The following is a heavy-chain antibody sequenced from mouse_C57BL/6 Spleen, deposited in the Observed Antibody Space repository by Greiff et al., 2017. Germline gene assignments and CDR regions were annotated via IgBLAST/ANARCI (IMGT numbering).Heavy chain of an antibody. CDR1: GYKFTDYN. CDR3: ARSRYYGSSYWYFDV. J-gene: IGHJ1*03. V-gene: IGHV1-22*01. D-gene: IGHD1-1*01. CDR2: INPNNGGT. Sequence: EVQLVESGPELVKPGASVKMSCKASGYKFTDYNMHWVKQSHGKSLEWIGYINPNNGGTSYNQKFKGKATLTVNQSSSTAYMALRRLTSVASAVYYCARSRYYGSSYWYFDVWGTGTTVTVSS.